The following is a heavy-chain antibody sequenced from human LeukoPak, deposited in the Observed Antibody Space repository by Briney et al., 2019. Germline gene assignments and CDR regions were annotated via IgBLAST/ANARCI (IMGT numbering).Heavy chain of an antibody. CDR2: IGLHGYPL. CDR3: VRKDFSSGSFTY. CDR1: GFTFNIYY. J-gene: IGHJ4*02. V-gene: IGHV3-11*04. D-gene: IGHD3-22*01. Sequence: PGGSLRLSCAVSGFTFNIYYMSWIRQAPGKGLEWISYIGLHGYPLDYADSVKGRFTISRDNAQNSLYLDMSSLRAEDTAVYYCVRKDFSSGSFTYWGQGTLVTVSS.